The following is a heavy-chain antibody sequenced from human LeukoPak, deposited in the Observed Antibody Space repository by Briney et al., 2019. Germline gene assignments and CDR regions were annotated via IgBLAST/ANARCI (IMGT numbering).Heavy chain of an antibody. J-gene: IGHJ4*02. Sequence: GGSLRLSCAASGFTFSSYAMSWVRQAPGKGLEWVSAISGSGGSTYYADSVKGRFTISRDNSKNTLYLQMNSLRAEDTAVYYCAKDESQVRWLQSPIDYWGQGTLVTVSS. D-gene: IGHD5-12*01. CDR1: GFTFSSYA. CDR2: ISGSGGST. CDR3: AKDESQVRWLQSPIDY. V-gene: IGHV3-23*01.